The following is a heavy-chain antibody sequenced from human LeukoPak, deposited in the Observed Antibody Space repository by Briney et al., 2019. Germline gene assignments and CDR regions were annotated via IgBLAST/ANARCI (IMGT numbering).Heavy chain of an antibody. CDR3: ARSGGIIDY. J-gene: IGHJ4*02. Sequence: GGSLRLSCAASGFTFSNSWMHWVRQAPGKGLVWVSRTDPNGITTYAASVKGRFTISRDNAKNTLYLQMNSLRAEDTARYYCARSGGIIDYWGQGTLVTVSS. D-gene: IGHD3-10*01. CDR2: TDPNGIT. CDR1: GFTFSNSW. V-gene: IGHV3-74*03.